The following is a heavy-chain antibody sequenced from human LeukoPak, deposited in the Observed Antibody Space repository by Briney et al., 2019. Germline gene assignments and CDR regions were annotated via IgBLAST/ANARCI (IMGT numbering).Heavy chain of an antibody. CDR2: FSGDGGST. D-gene: IGHD2-8*01. CDR3: AKDRRHCTNGVCYTDAFDI. V-gene: IGHV3-43*02. Sequence: PGGSLRLSCAASGFTFDDYAMHWVRQAPGKGLEWVSLFSGDGGSTYYADSVKGRFTISRDNSKNSLYLQMNSLRTEDTALYYCAKDRRHCTNGVCYTDAFDIWGQGTMVTVSS. J-gene: IGHJ3*02. CDR1: GFTFDDYA.